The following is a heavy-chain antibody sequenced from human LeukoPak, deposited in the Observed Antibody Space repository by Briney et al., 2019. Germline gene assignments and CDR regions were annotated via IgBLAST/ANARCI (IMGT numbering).Heavy chain of an antibody. Sequence: SETLSLTCAVYGGSFSGYYWSWIRQPPGKGLEWIGEINHSGSTNYNPSLKSRVTISVDTSKNQFSLKLSSVTAADTAVYYCARESGLLHPPHAFDIWGQGTMVTVSS. CDR2: INHSGST. J-gene: IGHJ3*02. D-gene: IGHD2-21*01. CDR1: GGSFSGYY. CDR3: ARESGLLHPPHAFDI. V-gene: IGHV4-34*01.